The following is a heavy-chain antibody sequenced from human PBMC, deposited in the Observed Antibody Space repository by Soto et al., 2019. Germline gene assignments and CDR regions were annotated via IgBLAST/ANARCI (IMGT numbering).Heavy chain of an antibody. CDR1: GGSISSGDYY. Sequence: QVQLQESGPGLVKPSQTLSLTCTVSGGSISSGDYYWSWIRQPPGKGLEWIGYIYYSGSTYYNPSLKSRVTIAVDTSKNQCSLKLSSVTAADTAVYYCARIDLRWSGYWYFDLWGRGTLVTVSS. CDR3: ARIDLRWSGYWYFDL. D-gene: IGHD4-17*01. J-gene: IGHJ2*01. V-gene: IGHV4-30-4*01. CDR2: IYYSGST.